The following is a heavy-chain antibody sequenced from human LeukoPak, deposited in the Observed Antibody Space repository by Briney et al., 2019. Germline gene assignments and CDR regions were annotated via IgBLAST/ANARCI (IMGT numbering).Heavy chain of an antibody. D-gene: IGHD2-2*02. V-gene: IGHV1-24*01. J-gene: IGHJ5*02. CDR1: GNTLTDLS. CDR2: FDPEDAEV. Sequence: ASVKVSCKVSGNTLTDLSIHWVRQAPEKGLDWMGGFDPEDAEVIYAEKFQDRVTMTEDPSTDTAYMELSSLRSEDTAVYYCARDVVVVPAAIGWFDPWGQGTLVTVSS. CDR3: ARDVVVVPAAIGWFDP.